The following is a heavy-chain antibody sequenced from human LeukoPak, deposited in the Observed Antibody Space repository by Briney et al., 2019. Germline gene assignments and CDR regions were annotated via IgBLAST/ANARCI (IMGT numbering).Heavy chain of an antibody. CDR3: ARAPEESSGWGAFDI. Sequence: QSGGSLRLSCEGSGFTFSNYWMGWVRQAPGKGLQWVANIKTDGSEKYYVDSVKGRFTISRDNAKNSLYLQMNSLRAEDTAVYFCARAPEESSGWGAFDIWGQGTMVTVSS. D-gene: IGHD6-19*01. CDR2: IKTDGSEK. CDR1: GFTFSNYW. J-gene: IGHJ3*02. V-gene: IGHV3-7*01.